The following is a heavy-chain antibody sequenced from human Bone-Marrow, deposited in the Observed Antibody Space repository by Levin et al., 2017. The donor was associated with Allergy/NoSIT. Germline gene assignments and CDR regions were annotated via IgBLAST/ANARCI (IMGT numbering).Heavy chain of an antibody. CDR1: GYTFTNFYSY. CDR2: IDPETGGT. V-gene: IGHV1-2*02. D-gene: IGHD3-10*01. CDR3: ARAYYFGSGSPLEDAFDI. Sequence: PGASVKVSCKLSGYTFTNFYSYIHWVRQAPGQGLEWMGWIDPETGGTNYAQTFQGRVTMTRDTSTAYMELSRLRSDDTAVYYCARAYYFGSGSPLEDAFDIWGQGTMVTVSS. J-gene: IGHJ3*02.